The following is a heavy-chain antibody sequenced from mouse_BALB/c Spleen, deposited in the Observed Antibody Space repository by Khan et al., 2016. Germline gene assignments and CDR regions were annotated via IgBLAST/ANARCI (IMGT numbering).Heavy chain of an antibody. CDR1: GYSITSGYY. V-gene: IGHV3-6*02. CDR3: ASGNWDFDY. CDR2: ISYDGSN. D-gene: IGHD4-1*01. Sequence: EVKLLESGPGLVKPSQSLSLTCSVTGYSITSGYYWNWIRQFPGNKLEWMGDISYDGSNNYNPSLKNRISITRDTSNNQFFLKLNSVTTEDTATYYCASGNWDFDYWGQGTTLTVSS. J-gene: IGHJ2*01.